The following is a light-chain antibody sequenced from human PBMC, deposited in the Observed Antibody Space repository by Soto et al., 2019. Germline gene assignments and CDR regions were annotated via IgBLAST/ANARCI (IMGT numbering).Light chain of an antibody. CDR1: QGIGSY. V-gene: IGKV1-9*01. CDR3: QQVYSYPFT. Sequence: DIQLTQSTSFLSASVGDRVTITCRASQGIGSYLAWYQQRPGKAPKLLIYAASTLQSGVPSRFSGSGSGTEFPLTISSLQPEDFATYYCQQVYSYPFTFGPGTKVDIK. CDR2: AAS. J-gene: IGKJ3*01.